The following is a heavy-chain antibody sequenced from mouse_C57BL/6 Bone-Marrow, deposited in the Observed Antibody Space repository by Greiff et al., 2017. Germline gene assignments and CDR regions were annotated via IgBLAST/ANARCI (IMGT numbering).Heavy chain of an antibody. J-gene: IGHJ3*01. D-gene: IGHD3-2*02. CDR2: IYPRDGRT. Sequence: QVQLQQSGPELVKPGASVKLSCKASGYTFTSYDINWVKQRPGQGLEWIGWIYPRDGRTKYNEKFKGKAPLTVDTSASTAYRELHSLTSEDSAVYFCARQRRLTFAYWGQGTLVTVSA. V-gene: IGHV1-85*01. CDR1: GYTFTSYD. CDR3: ARQRRLTFAY.